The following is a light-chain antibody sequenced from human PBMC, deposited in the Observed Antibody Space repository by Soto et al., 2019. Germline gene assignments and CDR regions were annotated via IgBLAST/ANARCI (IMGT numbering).Light chain of an antibody. V-gene: IGKV1-5*01. CDR2: DAS. Sequence: DIKMTQSPSTLSASVGDRVTITCRASQSISSWLAWYQQKPGKAPKLLIYDASSLESGVPSRISGSGSGTEFTLTISSLQPDDFATYYCQQYTNYPWTFGQGTKVDIK. CDR3: QQYTNYPWT. CDR1: QSISSW. J-gene: IGKJ1*01.